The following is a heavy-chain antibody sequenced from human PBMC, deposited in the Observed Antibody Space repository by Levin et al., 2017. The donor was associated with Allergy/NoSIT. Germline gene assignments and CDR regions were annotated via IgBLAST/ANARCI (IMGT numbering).Heavy chain of an antibody. J-gene: IGHJ2*01. CDR1: GFTFSSYA. V-gene: IGHV3-30-3*01. D-gene: IGHD6-19*01. CDR2: ISYDGSNK. CDR3: ARDGRSIAVAGTEYWYFDL. Sequence: GESLKISCAASGFTFSSYAMHWVRQAPGKGLEWVAVISYDGSNKYYADSVKGRFTISRDNSKNTLYLQMNSLRAEDTAVYYCARDGRSIAVAGTEYWYFDLWGRGTLVTVSS.